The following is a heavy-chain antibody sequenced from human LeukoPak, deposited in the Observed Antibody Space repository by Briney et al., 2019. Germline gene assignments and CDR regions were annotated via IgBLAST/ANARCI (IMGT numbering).Heavy chain of an antibody. Sequence: ASVKVSCKASGYTFTSYYMHWVRQAPGQGLEWMGIINPSGGSTSYAQKFQGRVTMTRDMSTSTVYMELSSLRSEDTAVYYCARAGSGSSWYYYYMDVWGKGTTVTVSS. CDR2: INPSGGST. J-gene: IGHJ6*03. V-gene: IGHV1-46*01. CDR3: ARAGSGSSWYYYYMDV. CDR1: GYTFTSYY. D-gene: IGHD6-13*01.